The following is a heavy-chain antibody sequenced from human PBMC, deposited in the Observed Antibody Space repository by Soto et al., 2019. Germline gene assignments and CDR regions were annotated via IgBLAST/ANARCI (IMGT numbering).Heavy chain of an antibody. Sequence: GGSLRLSCAASGFTFDDYTMHWVRQAPGKGLEWVSLISWDGGSTYYADSVRGRFTISRDNSKNSLYLQMNSLRTEDTALYYCAKSLGRRGYAHYGMDVWGQGTTVTGLL. J-gene: IGHJ6*02. D-gene: IGHD2-8*01. CDR2: ISWDGGST. CDR1: GFTFDDYT. CDR3: AKSLGRRGYAHYGMDV. V-gene: IGHV3-43*01.